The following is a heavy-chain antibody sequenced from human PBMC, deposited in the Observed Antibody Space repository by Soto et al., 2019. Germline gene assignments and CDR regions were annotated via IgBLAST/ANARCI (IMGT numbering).Heavy chain of an antibody. J-gene: IGHJ4*02. CDR3: ARGVDSGYDYGRYFDY. D-gene: IGHD5-12*01. CDR1: GGSISSGGYY. CDR2: IYYSGST. Sequence: QVQLQESGPGLVKPSQTLSLTCTVSGGSISSGGYYWSWIRQHPGKGLEWIGYIYYSGSTYYNPSLKSRVTISVDTSKNQFSLKLSSVTAADTAVYYCARGVDSGYDYGRYFDYWGQGTLVTVSS. V-gene: IGHV4-31*03.